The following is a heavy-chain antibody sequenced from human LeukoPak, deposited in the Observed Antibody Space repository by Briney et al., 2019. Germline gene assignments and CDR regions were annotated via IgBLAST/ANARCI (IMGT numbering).Heavy chain of an antibody. D-gene: IGHD3-22*01. J-gene: IGHJ4*02. Sequence: GGSLRLSCAASGFTFSSYAMHWVRQAPGKGLEWVAVISYDGNNKYYADSVKGRFTISRDNSKNTLYLQMSSLRAEDTAVYYCARGVGITMIVVVDYWGQGTLVTVSS. CDR1: GFTFSSYA. CDR3: ARGVGITMIVVVDY. CDR2: ISYDGNNK. V-gene: IGHV3-30*04.